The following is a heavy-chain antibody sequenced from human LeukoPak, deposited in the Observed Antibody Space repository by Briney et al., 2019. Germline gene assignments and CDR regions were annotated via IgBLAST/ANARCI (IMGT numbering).Heavy chain of an antibody. CDR2: IYYSGNT. CDR3: ARVSGTGWSGYYRYFDY. J-gene: IGHJ4*02. Sequence: SQTLSLTCTVSGGSISSGGYYWSWIRQHPGKGLEWIGHIYYSGNTYYNPSLESRVTISLDTSKNQFSLKLSSVTAADTAVYYCARVSGTGWSGYYRYFDYWGQGTLVTVSS. D-gene: IGHD3-3*01. V-gene: IGHV4-31*03. CDR1: GGSISSGGYY.